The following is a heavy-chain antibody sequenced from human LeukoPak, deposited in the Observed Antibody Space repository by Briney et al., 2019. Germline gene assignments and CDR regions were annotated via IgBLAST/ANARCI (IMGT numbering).Heavy chain of an antibody. CDR1: GYTFTSYY. CDR2: INPSGGST. J-gene: IGHJ4*02. V-gene: IGHV1-46*01. Sequence: ASVKVSCKASGYTFTSYYMHWVRQAPGQGLEWMGIINPSGGSTSYAQKFQGRVTMTRDTSTSTVYMELSSLRSEDTAVYYSARVPWNYHGSGSYSQYYFDYWGQGTLVTVSS. D-gene: IGHD3-10*01. CDR3: ARVPWNYHGSGSYSQYYFDY.